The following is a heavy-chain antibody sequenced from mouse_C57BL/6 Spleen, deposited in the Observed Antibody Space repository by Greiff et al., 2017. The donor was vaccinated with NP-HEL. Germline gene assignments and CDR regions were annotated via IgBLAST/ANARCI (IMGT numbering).Heavy chain of an antibody. V-gene: IGHV1-85*01. D-gene: IGHD1-1*01. CDR3: AISGIHYDGSSYDYYAMDY. Sequence: VQLQQSGPELVKPGASVKLSCKASGYTFTSYDINWVKQRPGQGLEWIGWIYPRDGSTKYNEKFKGKATLTVDTSSSTAYMELDSLTSEDSAVYFCAISGIHYDGSSYDYYAMDYWGQGTSVTVSS. J-gene: IGHJ4*01. CDR1: GYTFTSYD. CDR2: IYPRDGST.